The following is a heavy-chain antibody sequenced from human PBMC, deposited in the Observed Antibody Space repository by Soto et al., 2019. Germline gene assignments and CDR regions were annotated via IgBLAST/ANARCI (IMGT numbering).Heavy chain of an antibody. Sequence: SETLSLTCTVSGGSVSSGGYYWSWIRQPPGKGLEWIGFIYGGGITSYNPSLKSRVTISVDTSKNQFSVNLISVTAADTAMYYCARLTLDGSRWSHWFDPWGQGTLVTVSS. CDR3: ARLTLDGSRWSHWFDP. J-gene: IGHJ5*02. CDR2: IYGGGIT. CDR1: GGSVSSGGYY. V-gene: IGHV4-61*08. D-gene: IGHD6-13*01.